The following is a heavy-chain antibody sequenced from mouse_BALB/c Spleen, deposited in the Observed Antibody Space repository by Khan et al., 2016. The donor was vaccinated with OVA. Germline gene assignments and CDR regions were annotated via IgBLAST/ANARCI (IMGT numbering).Heavy chain of an antibody. CDR1: GFSLTSYG. J-gene: IGHJ4*01. V-gene: IGHV2-2*02. Sequence: VQLQESGPGLVQPSQSLSITCTVSGFSLTSYGVHWVRPSPGKGLEWLGVFWRGGSTDYNAAFISRLSLSKDNSKREVFFKMNSLQANDTAIYYGASIYYGNYYDYAMDYWGQGTSVTVSS. D-gene: IGHD2-1*01. CDR2: FWRGGST. CDR3: ASIYYGNYYDYAMDY.